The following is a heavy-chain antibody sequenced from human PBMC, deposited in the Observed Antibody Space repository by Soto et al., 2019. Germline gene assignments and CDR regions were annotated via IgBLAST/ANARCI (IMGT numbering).Heavy chain of an antibody. Sequence: GGSLRLSCAASGFTFSSYGMHWVRQAPGKGLEWVAVISYDGSNKYYADSVKGRFTISRDNSKNTLYLQMNSLRAEDTAVYYCARGKEMVRGVILYYYGMDVWGQGTTVTVSS. CDR2: ISYDGSNK. D-gene: IGHD3-10*01. CDR3: ARGKEMVRGVILYYYGMDV. V-gene: IGHV3-30*03. CDR1: GFTFSSYG. J-gene: IGHJ6*02.